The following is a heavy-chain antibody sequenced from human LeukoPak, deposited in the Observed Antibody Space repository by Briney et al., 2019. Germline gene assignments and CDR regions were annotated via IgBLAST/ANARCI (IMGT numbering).Heavy chain of an antibody. J-gene: IGHJ4*02. V-gene: IGHV4-34*01. D-gene: IGHD5-18*01. CDR1: GGSFSGYY. CDR2: INHSGST. Sequence: SETLSLTCAVYGGSFSGYYWSWIRQPPGKWLEWIGEINHSGSTNYNPSLKSRVTISVDTSKNQFSLKLSSVTAADTAVYYCARVGYSPGIDYWGQGTLVTVSS. CDR3: ARVGYSPGIDY.